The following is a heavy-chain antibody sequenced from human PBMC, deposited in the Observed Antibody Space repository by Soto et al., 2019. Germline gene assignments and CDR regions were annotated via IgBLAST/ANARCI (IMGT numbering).Heavy chain of an antibody. CDR3: AKDWGTTGDGLLKGFLDV. V-gene: IGHV3-33*06. J-gene: IGHJ2*01. CDR1: GFSFSQTA. Sequence: QVQLVESGGGVAQPGRSLRLSCTASGFSFSQTAIHWVRQTPDKGLEWVAIIWYDGSEQYYADSVKGRFTISRDNSKNTVYLQMNSLGVYDTSVYYCAKDWGTTGDGLLKGFLDVWGRGTQVTVSS. D-gene: IGHD7-27*01. CDR2: IWYDGSEQ.